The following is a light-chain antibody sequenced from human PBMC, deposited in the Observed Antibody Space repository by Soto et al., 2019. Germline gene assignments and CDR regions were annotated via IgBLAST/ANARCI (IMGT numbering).Light chain of an antibody. J-gene: IGKJ4*01. CDR2: DAS. Sequence: EIVLTQSPATLSLSPGERVTLSCRASQSVSSYLAWYQQKPGQAPRLLIYDASNRATGIPARFSGSGSGTDFTLTISSLEPEDSAVYYYQQRSNWPPLTFGGGTKVEIK. CDR1: QSVSSY. CDR3: QQRSNWPPLT. V-gene: IGKV3-11*01.